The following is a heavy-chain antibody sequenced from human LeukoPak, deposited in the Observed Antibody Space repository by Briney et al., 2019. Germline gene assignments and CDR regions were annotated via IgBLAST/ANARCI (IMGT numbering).Heavy chain of an antibody. CDR3: ARAPTSDTLYYYYYMDV. J-gene: IGHJ6*03. Sequence: GGSLRLSCAASGFTFRTYSMNWVRQAPGKGLEWVSSISSSSSYIYYADSVKGRFTISRDNAKNSLYLQMNSLRAEDTAVYYCARAPTSDTLYYYYYMDVWGKGTTVTVSS. CDR2: ISSSSSYI. V-gene: IGHV3-21*01. D-gene: IGHD5-18*01. CDR1: GFTFRTYS.